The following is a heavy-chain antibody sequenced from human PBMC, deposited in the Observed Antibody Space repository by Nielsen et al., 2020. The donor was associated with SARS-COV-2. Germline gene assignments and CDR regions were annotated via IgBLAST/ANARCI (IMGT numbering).Heavy chain of an antibody. Sequence: GGSLRLSCAASGFTFSSYWMSWVRQAPGKGLEWVANIKQDGSEKYYVDSVKGRFTISRDNAKNSLYLQMNSLRAEDTAVYYCARVDPDYYDSSGYYRVLDYWGQGTLVTVSS. CDR2: IKQDGSEK. CDR3: ARVDPDYYDSSGYYRVLDY. J-gene: IGHJ4*02. D-gene: IGHD3-22*01. CDR1: GFTFSSYW. V-gene: IGHV3-7*01.